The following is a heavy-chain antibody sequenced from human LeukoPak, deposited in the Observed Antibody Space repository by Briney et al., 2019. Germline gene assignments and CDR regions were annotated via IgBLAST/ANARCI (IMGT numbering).Heavy chain of an antibody. CDR2: ISSRSGYI. D-gene: IGHD6-19*01. J-gene: IGHJ4*02. CDR3: ASFDSSGWHYFDY. Sequence: GGSLRLSCAASGFTFSSYAMSWVRQAPGKGLEWVSSISSRSGYIYYGDSVKGRFTVSRDNAKNSLYLQMNTLRAEDTAVYYCASFDSSGWHYFDYWGQGTLVTVSA. V-gene: IGHV3-21*01. CDR1: GFTFSSYA.